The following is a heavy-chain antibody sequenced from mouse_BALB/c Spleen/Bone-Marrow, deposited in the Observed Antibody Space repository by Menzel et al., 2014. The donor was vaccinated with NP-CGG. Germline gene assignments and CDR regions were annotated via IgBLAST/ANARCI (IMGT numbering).Heavy chain of an antibody. CDR2: ISSGSITI. V-gene: IGHV5-17*02. D-gene: IGHD4-1*01. Sequence: DVQLVESGGGLVQPGGSRKLSCSASGFSFSSFGMHWVRQAPEKGLEWVAYISSGSITIFYADTVKGRFTISRDNPKNTLFLQMTSLRSEDTAMYYCTRGGNWEDFDYWGQGTTLTVSS. CDR1: GFSFSSFG. CDR3: TRGGNWEDFDY. J-gene: IGHJ2*01.